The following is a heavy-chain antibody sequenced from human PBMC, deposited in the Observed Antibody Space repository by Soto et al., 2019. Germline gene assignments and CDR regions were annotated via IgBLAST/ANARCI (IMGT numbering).Heavy chain of an antibody. CDR1: GYTLTELS. CDR2: FDPEDGET. Sequence: QVKLVQSGAEVKKPGASVKVSCKVSGYTLTELSMHWVRQAPGKGLEWMGGFDPEDGETIYAQKFQGRVTMPEDTSTDTAYMELSSLRSEDTAVYYCATRRFPGGGMDVWGQGSTVTVAS. V-gene: IGHV1-24*01. J-gene: IGHJ6*02. D-gene: IGHD3-3*01. CDR3: ATRRFPGGGMDV.